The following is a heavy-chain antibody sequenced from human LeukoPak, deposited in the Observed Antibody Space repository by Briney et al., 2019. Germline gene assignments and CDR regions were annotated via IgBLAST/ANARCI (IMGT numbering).Heavy chain of an antibody. CDR3: ARPLGIAAAGTIGY. V-gene: IGHV3-48*03. J-gene: IGHJ4*02. CDR2: ISSNGSPI. D-gene: IGHD6-13*01. CDR1: GFTFSSYE. Sequence: PGGSLRLSCAASGFTFSSYEMNWVRQAPGKGLEWVSYISSNGSPIFYADSVKGRFTISRDNAKNSLSLLMNSLRAEDTAVYYCARPLGIAAAGTIGYWGQGTLVTVSS.